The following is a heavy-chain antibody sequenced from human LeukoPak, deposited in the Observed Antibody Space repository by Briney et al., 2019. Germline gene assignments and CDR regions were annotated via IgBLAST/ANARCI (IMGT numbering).Heavy chain of an antibody. D-gene: IGHD2-2*01. V-gene: IGHV4-34*01. CDR2: INHSGST. CDR1: GGSFSGYY. CDR3: ARIRKVPSWGGYQLHPTKYYYYYYMDV. J-gene: IGHJ6*03. Sequence: SETLSLTCAVYGGSFSGYYWSWIRQPPGKGLEWIGEINHSGSTNYNPSLKSRVTISVDTSKNQFSLKLSSVTAADTAVYYCARIRKVPSWGGYQLHPTKYYYYYYMDVWGKGTTVAVSS.